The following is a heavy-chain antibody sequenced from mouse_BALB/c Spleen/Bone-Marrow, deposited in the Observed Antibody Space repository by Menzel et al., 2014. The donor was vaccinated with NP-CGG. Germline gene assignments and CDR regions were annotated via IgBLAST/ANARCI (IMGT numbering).Heavy chain of an antibody. CDR2: INPSNGGT. D-gene: IGHD2-2*01. Sequence: QVQLQQSGAELVKPGASVKLSCKASGYTFTSYYMYWVKQRPGQGLEWIGEINPSNGGTNFNEKFKSKATLTVDKSSSTAYMQLSSLTPEDSAVYYCTRSGTSWLRRSWYFDVWGAGTTVTVSS. CDR3: TRSGTSWLRRSWYFDV. J-gene: IGHJ1*01. V-gene: IGHV1S81*02. CDR1: GYTFTSYY.